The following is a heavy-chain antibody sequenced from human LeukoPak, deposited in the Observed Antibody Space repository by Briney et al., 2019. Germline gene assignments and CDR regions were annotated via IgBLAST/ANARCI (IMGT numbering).Heavy chain of an antibody. J-gene: IGHJ4*02. Sequence: GGSLRLSCAASGFTSSSYALNWVRQAPGKGLEWVATVSGSGDRMYHADSVKGRFTISRDNSKNTIYLQMNSLRAEDTALYYCAKDLSVVITFPDYWGQGTLVTVSS. CDR1: GFTSSSYA. D-gene: IGHD3-22*01. CDR2: VSGSGDRM. V-gene: IGHV3-23*01. CDR3: AKDLSVVITFPDY.